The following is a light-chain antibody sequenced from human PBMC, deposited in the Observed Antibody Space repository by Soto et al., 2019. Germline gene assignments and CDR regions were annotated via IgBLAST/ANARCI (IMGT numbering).Light chain of an antibody. CDR3: QQYGISQNT. CDR2: GAS. V-gene: IGKV3-20*01. CDR1: QSVSSGY. Sequence: ETVMTQSPGTLSLSPGERATLSCRASQSVSSGYLAWYQQTPGQAPSLLIFGASNRATGLPDRFTGSGSGTDFTLTISRLEPEDFAVYYCQQYGISQNTFGQGTKLEIK. J-gene: IGKJ2*01.